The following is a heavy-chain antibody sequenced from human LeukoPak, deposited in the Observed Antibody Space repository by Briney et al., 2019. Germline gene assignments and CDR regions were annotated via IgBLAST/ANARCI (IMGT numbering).Heavy chain of an antibody. J-gene: IGHJ6*02. V-gene: IGHV4-59*01. CDR3: ARVGYDILTGYYIPDV. CDR1: GGSISSYY. CDR2: IYYSGST. D-gene: IGHD3-9*01. Sequence: SETLSLTCTVSGGSISSYYWSWIRQPPGKGLEWIGYIYYSGSTNYIPSLKSRVTISVDASKNQFSLKLSSVTAADTAVYYCARVGYDILTGYYIPDVWSQGTTVTVSS.